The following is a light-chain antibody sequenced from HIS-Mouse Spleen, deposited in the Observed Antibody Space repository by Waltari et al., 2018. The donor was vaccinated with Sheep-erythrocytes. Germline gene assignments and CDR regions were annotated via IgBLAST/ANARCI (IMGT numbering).Light chain of an antibody. CDR2: DVR. Sequence: QSALTQPASVSGSPGQSITISCTGTSSDVGGYNYVSWYQQHPGKAPKLMIYDVRNRPSGVSIRFSGSKSGNTASLTISGLQAEDGADYYCSSYTSSSTSWVFGGGTKLTVL. CDR1: SSDVGGYNY. CDR3: SSYTSSSTSWV. V-gene: IGLV2-14*03. J-gene: IGLJ3*02.